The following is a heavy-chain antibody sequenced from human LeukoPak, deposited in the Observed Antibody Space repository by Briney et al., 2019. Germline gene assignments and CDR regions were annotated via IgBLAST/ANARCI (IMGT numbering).Heavy chain of an antibody. Sequence: GGSLRLSCAASGFTFNNYGMHWVRQAPGKGLEWVAVISYDGRNIHYPDSVKGRFTISRDISTDTLWLQMDSLRTEDTAVYYCARDCRLNCARQPGFDSWGQGIRVTVSS. D-gene: IGHD1-1*01. J-gene: IGHJ5*01. CDR3: ARDCRLNCARQPGFDS. V-gene: IGHV3-30*03. CDR2: ISYDGRNI. CDR1: GFTFNNYG.